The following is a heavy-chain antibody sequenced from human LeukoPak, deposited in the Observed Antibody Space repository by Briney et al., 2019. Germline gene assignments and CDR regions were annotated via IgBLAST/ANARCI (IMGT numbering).Heavy chain of an antibody. CDR1: GGSFSGYY. J-gene: IGHJ4*02. CDR3: ARKSGGTFGY. Sequence: SGTLSLTCAVYGGSFSGYYWSWIRQPPGKGLEWIGEINHSGSTNYNPSLKSRVTISVDTSKNQFSLKLSSVTAADTAVYYCARKSGGTFGYWGQGTLVTVSS. CDR2: INHSGST. V-gene: IGHV4-34*01. D-gene: IGHD1-1*01.